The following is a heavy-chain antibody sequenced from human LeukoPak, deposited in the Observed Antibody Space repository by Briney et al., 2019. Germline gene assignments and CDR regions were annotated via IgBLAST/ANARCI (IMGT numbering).Heavy chain of an antibody. Sequence: GGSLRLSCAGSGFTFSNYWMTWVRQAPGKGLEWVANINQDGSEKYYVDSVKGRFTISRDNAKNSLYLQMSNLRAEDTAVYFCARGGGLDVWGQGATVTVSS. CDR2: INQDGSEK. CDR1: GFTFSNYW. CDR3: ARGGGLDV. V-gene: IGHV3-7*03. J-gene: IGHJ6*02. D-gene: IGHD3-16*01.